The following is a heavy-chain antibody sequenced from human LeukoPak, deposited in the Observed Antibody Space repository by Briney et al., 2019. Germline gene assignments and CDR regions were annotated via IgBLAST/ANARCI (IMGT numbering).Heavy chain of an antibody. CDR3: ANNYYDLYYFDY. D-gene: IGHD3-22*01. V-gene: IGHV3-23*01. CDR2: ISGSGGGT. Sequence: GGSLRLSCAASGFTFSSYAMSWVRQAPGKGLEWVSAISGSGGGTYYADSVKGRFTISRDNSKNTLYLQMNSLRAEDTAVYYCANNYYDLYYFDYWGQGTLVTVSS. J-gene: IGHJ4*02. CDR1: GFTFSSYA.